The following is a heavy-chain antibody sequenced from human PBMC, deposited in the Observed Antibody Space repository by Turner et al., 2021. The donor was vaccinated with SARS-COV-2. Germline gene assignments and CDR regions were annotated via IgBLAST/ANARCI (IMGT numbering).Heavy chain of an antibody. Sequence: QLQLQESGPGLVKPSPTLSLTCTVPGGSISSGGYYWSWIRQHPGKGLEWIGYIYYSGSTYYNPSLKSRVTISVDTSKNQFSLKLSSVTAADTAVYYCATCAVTTGYYYYYGMDVWGQGTTVTVSS. J-gene: IGHJ6*02. CDR2: IYYSGST. CDR3: ATCAVTTGYYYYYGMDV. D-gene: IGHD4-17*01. V-gene: IGHV4-31*03. CDR1: GGSISSGGYY.